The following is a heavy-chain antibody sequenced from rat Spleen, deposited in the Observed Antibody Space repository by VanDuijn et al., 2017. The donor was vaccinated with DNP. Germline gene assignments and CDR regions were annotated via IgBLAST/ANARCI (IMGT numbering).Heavy chain of an antibody. D-gene: IGHD1-1*01. V-gene: IGHV5S10*01. CDR3: ALLQWSGYSTLDA. CDR1: GFTFSDYN. CDR2: IIYDGSKT. J-gene: IGHJ4*01. Sequence: EVQLVESGGGLVQPGRSLKLSCAASGFTFSDYNMAWVRQAPKKGLEWVATIIYDGSKTYYRDSVKGRFTISRDNAKRTLYLQMDSLRSEDTALYFCALLQWSGYSTLDAWGQGTSVTVSS.